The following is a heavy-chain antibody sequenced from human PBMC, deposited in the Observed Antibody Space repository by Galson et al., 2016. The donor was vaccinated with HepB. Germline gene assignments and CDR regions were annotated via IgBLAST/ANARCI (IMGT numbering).Heavy chain of an antibody. Sequence: SLRLSCAASGFTFDDYGMSWVRQAPGKGLEWVSGINWNGGITDYTDSVKGRFTISRDNAKNSLYLQMNSLRAEDTALYHCAREDGSGRPIIFDYWGQGTLVTVSS. CDR1: GFTFDDYG. V-gene: IGHV3-20*01. D-gene: IGHD3-10*01. J-gene: IGHJ4*02. CDR3: AREDGSGRPIIFDY. CDR2: INWNGGIT.